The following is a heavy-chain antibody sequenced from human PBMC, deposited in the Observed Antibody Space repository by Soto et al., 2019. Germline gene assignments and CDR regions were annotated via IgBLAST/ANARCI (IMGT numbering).Heavy chain of an antibody. Sequence: PSETLSLTCTVSGVSVSSGSYYWSWIRQPPGKGLEWIGYIYYSGSTNYNPSLKSRVTISVDTSKNQFSLKLSSVTAADTAVYYCARGENIAAAGTCWFDPWGQGTLVTVS. CDR3: ARGENIAAAGTCWFDP. CDR2: IYYSGST. J-gene: IGHJ5*02. V-gene: IGHV4-61*01. CDR1: GVSVSSGSYY. D-gene: IGHD6-13*01.